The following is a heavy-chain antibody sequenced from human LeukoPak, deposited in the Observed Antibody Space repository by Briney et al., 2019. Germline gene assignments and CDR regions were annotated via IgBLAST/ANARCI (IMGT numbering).Heavy chain of an antibody. CDR1: GGSISSYY. D-gene: IGHD1-26*01. CDR2: IYYSGST. V-gene: IGHV4-59*01. CDR3: ARIRGSVGYYYYGMDV. J-gene: IGHJ6*02. Sequence: SETLSLTCTVSGGSISSYYWSWIRQPPGKGLGWIGYIYYSGSTNYNPSLKSRVTISVDTSKNQFSLKLSSVTAADTAVYYCARIRGSVGYYYYGMDVWGQGTTVTVSS.